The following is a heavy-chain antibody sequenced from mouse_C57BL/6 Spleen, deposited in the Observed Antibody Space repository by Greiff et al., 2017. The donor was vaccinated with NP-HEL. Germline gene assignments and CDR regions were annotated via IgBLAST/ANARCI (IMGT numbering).Heavy chain of an antibody. CDR2: INPNNGGT. D-gene: IGHD2-5*01. Sequence: VQLKESGPELVKPGASVKIPCKASGYTFTDYNMDWVKQSHGKSLEWIGDINPNNGGTIYNQKFKGKATLTVDKSSSTAYMELRSLTSEDTAVYYCARGRNYYSNPSDMDYWGQGTSVTVSS. V-gene: IGHV1-18*01. CDR1: GYTFTDYN. CDR3: ARGRNYYSNPSDMDY. J-gene: IGHJ4*01.